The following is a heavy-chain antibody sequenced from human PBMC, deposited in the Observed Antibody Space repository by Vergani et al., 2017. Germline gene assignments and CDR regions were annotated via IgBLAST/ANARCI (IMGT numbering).Heavy chain of an antibody. CDR1: GFTFNIYA. Sequence: EVLLLESGGGLVQPGGSLRLSCAASGFTFNIYAMSWVRQAPGKGLEWVASISGSSSYVFYRDSVEGRFTITRDNAKKSVYLQMNSLRAEDTAMYFCARGLWDCTHIRCSPPSYWGQGTQVTVSS. CDR2: ISGSSSYV. V-gene: IGHV3-21*02. J-gene: IGHJ4*02. CDR3: ARGLWDCTHIRCSPPSY. D-gene: IGHD2-8*01.